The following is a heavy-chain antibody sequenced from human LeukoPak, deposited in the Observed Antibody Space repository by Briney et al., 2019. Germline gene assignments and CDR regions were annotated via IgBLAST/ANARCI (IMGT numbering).Heavy chain of an antibody. D-gene: IGHD5-18*01. J-gene: IGHJ4*02. CDR3: ARGGHNYGYSYFDY. Sequence: SVKVSCKASGGTFSSYAISWVRQAPGQGLEWMGRIIPIFGTTNYAQKFQGRVTNTTDESTSTVYMELSSPRSEDTAVYYCARGGHNYGYSYFDYWGQGTLVTVSS. CDR2: IIPIFGTT. V-gene: IGHV1-69*05. CDR1: GGTFSSYA.